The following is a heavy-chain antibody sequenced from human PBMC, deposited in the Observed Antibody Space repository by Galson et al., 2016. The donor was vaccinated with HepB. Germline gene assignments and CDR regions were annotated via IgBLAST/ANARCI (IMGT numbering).Heavy chain of an antibody. Sequence: SLRLSCAASGISFSSYAMSWVRQGPGKGLEWVAVISSDGNNKYYADSVKGRFIISRDNSKNILSLQMNSLRTEDTAVYFCARDDRWEKGTGLDVWGQGASVTVSS. J-gene: IGHJ6*02. V-gene: IGHV3-30-3*01. D-gene: IGHD1-26*01. CDR2: ISSDGNNK. CDR3: ARDDRWEKGTGLDV. CDR1: GISFSSYA.